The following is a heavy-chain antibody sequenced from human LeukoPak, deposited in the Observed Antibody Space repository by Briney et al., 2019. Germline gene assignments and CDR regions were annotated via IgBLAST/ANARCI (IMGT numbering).Heavy chain of an antibody. D-gene: IGHD6-13*01. Sequence: PSETLSLTCTVSGGSISSGYYYWGWIRQPPGRGLEWIGTIYYSGSTYYNPSLKSRVTISADTSKNQFSLKLSSVTAADTAVYYCARHRNSSTWYGYFQHWGQGTLVTVSS. V-gene: IGHV4-39*07. CDR3: ARHRNSSTWYGYFQH. CDR1: GGSISSGYYY. J-gene: IGHJ1*01. CDR2: IYYSGST.